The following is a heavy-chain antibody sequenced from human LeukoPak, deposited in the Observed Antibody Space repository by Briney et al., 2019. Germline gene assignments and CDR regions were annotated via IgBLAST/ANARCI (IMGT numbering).Heavy chain of an antibody. D-gene: IGHD3-10*01. CDR1: GFTFNNFG. J-gene: IGHJ6*02. V-gene: IGHV3-30*19. Sequence: PGGSLRLSCEASGFTFNNFGMHWVRQAPGKGLEWVAFIGYDESKKYYAESVKGRFTISRDDSKNTLYLQMSALKTEDTAVYYCARIRSGTYRPYAMDAWGQGTTVSVSS. CDR2: IGYDESKK. CDR3: ARIRSGTYRPYAMDA.